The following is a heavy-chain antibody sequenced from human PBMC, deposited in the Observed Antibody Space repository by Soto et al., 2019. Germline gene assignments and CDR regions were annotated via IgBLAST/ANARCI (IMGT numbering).Heavy chain of an antibody. CDR1: GVSLSRHY. J-gene: IGHJ6*02. V-gene: IGHV4-59*11. Sequence: PSETLSLTCTVSGVSLSRHYWSWVRQPPGKGLEWIGCVYYSGSTNYSPSLKSRVTISVDTSKSQISLNLTSVTTAGTAVYFCARSHPNTIFGVVTPNAMDVWGQGTAVTVSS. CDR3: ARSHPNTIFGVVTPNAMDV. D-gene: IGHD3-3*01. CDR2: VYYSGST.